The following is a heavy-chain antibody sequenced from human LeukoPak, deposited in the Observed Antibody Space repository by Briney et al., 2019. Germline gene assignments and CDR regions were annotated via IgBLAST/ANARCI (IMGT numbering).Heavy chain of an antibody. V-gene: IGHV1-2*02. Sequence: GSVRVSCKASGYTFTGSYMHWVRQAPGQGFEWIGWISPARGATKYAQNFQGRVTLTTDTSITTAYMELSSLTSDDTASYYCLNEHGGWGQGTPVTVSS. CDR3: LNEHGG. D-gene: IGHD1-1*01. CDR1: GYTFTGSY. CDR2: ISPARGAT. J-gene: IGHJ4*02.